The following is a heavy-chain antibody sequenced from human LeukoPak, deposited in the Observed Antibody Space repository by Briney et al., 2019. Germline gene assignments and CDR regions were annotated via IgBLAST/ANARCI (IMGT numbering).Heavy chain of an antibody. CDR2: IKSDGSN. CDR1: GFTFSNYT. Sequence: PGGSLRLSCAASGFTFSNYTMNWVRQAPGKGLVWVSRIKSDGSNYYADSVKGRFTIFRDNAKNTLYLQMNSLRAEDTAVYYCARGMSGYYGMDVWGQGTTVTVSS. J-gene: IGHJ6*02. CDR3: ARGMSGYYGMDV. V-gene: IGHV3-74*01.